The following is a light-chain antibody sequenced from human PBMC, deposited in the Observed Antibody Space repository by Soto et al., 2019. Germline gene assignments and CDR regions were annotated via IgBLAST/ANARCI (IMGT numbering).Light chain of an antibody. CDR1: QAVNTR. Sequence: EIVLTQSPATLSSFPGDRVTLSCRASQAVNTRLAWYQHKPGQAPRLLIYLASNRAAGVPARFSGSGSGTDFTLTISDVEPEDFAVYYCHQRQSWPRTFGQGTKGYIK. CDR2: LAS. CDR3: HQRQSWPRT. V-gene: IGKV3-11*01. J-gene: IGKJ1*01.